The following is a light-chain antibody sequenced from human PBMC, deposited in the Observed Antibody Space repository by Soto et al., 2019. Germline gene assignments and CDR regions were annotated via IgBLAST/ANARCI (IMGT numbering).Light chain of an antibody. CDR2: EVS. CDR3: SSYTSSSTYV. Sequence: QSVLTQPASVSGSPGQSITISCTGTSSDVGAYNSVSWYQQYPGKAPKLMMYEVSNRPSGVSDRFSGSKSGNTASLTISGLHTEDEADYYCSSYTSSSTYVFGTGTKLTVL. CDR1: SSDVGAYNS. J-gene: IGLJ1*01. V-gene: IGLV2-14*01.